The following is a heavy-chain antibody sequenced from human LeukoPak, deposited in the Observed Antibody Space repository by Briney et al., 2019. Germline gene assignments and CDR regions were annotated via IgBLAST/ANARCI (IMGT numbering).Heavy chain of an antibody. Sequence: ASVKVSCKASGYTFTGYYMHWVRQAPGQGLEWMGWINPNSGGTNYAQKFQGRVTMTRDTSISTAYMELSSLRSEDTAVYYCATGTRSYNYMDVWGKGTTVTVSS. V-gene: IGHV1-2*02. CDR1: GYTFTGYY. J-gene: IGHJ6*03. CDR3: ATGTRSYNYMDV. CDR2: INPNSGGT. D-gene: IGHD3/OR15-3a*01.